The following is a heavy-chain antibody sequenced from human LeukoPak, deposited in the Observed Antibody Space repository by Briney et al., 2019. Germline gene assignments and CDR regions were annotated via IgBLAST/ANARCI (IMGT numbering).Heavy chain of an antibody. V-gene: IGHV3-23*01. J-gene: IGHJ4*02. CDR3: TRSPFDSAYFYYFDN. Sequence: GGSLRLSCAASGFTFSSYAMSWVRQAPGEGLKWVATVRGSGGETHYADSVKGRFTISRDNSKHTLYLQMNSLRAEDTAVYYCTRSPFDSAYFYYFDNWGQGTLVTVSS. CDR2: VRGSGGET. D-gene: IGHD3-22*01. CDR1: GFTFSSYA.